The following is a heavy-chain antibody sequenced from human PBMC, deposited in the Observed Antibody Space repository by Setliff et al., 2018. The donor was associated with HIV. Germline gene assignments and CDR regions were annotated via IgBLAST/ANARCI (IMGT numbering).Heavy chain of an antibody. CDR2: ISPYNGDT. V-gene: IGHV1-18*01. J-gene: IGHJ1*01. Sequence: ASVKVSCKASGYTFNTYGISWVRQAPGQGLEWMGWISPYNGDTRYAQSLQGRVTLTTDTSTNTAYMEMRTLRSDDTAVYYCVRGVTRDSSGYSRDEYFQHWGQGTLVTVSS. CDR1: GYTFNTYG. CDR3: VRGVTRDSSGYSRDEYFQH. D-gene: IGHD3-22*01.